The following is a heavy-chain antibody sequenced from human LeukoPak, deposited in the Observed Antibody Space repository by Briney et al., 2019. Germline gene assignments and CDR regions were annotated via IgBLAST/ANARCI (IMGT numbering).Heavy chain of an antibody. CDR3: ARDRKYYYHMDV. D-gene: IGHD1-14*01. CDR2: IYYSGST. V-gene: IGHV4-39*07. Sequence: SETLSLTCTVSGGSISSSSFYWGWIRQPPGKGLEWIGSIYYSGSTSYSPSLKSRVTMSVDTSTNQFSLKLTSVTAADTALYYCARDRKYYYHMDVWGKGTTVTVSS. J-gene: IGHJ6*03. CDR1: GGSISSSSFY.